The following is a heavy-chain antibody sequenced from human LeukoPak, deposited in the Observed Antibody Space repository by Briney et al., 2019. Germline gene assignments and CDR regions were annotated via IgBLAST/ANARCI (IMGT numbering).Heavy chain of an antibody. CDR3: ATKQWLAPPPDS. CDR2: INTDGTVT. Sequence: GGSLRLSCAASGFTFSKYWMLWVRQAPGKGLESVSRINTDGTVTTYADSVKGRFTVSRDNVDNTMFLQMNSVRDEDTAVYYCATKQWLAPPPDSWGQGTPVTVSS. CDR1: GFTFSKYW. J-gene: IGHJ4*02. V-gene: IGHV3-74*01. D-gene: IGHD6-19*01.